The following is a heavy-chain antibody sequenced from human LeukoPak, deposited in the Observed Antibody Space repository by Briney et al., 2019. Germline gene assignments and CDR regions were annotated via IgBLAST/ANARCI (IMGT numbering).Heavy chain of an antibody. J-gene: IGHJ3*02. Sequence: PSETLSLTCAVYGGSFSGYYWSWIRQPPGKGLEWIGEINHSGSTNYNPSLKSRVTISVDTSKNQFSLKLSSVTAADTAVYYCATYGDYSFDIWGQGTMVTVSS. CDR1: GGSFSGYY. D-gene: IGHD4-17*01. CDR2: INHSGST. V-gene: IGHV4-34*01. CDR3: ATYGDYSFDI.